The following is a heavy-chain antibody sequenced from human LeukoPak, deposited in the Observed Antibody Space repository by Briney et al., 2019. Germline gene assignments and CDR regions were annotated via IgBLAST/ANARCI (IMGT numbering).Heavy chain of an antibody. Sequence: SETLSLTCTVSGDSISSNYWSWIRQPAGKGLEWIGRIYTSGSTNYNPSLKSRVTMSVDTSKNQFSLKLTSVTAADTAVYYCAKIRGNWFDPWGQGTLVTVSS. CDR1: GDSISSNY. D-gene: IGHD3-3*02. V-gene: IGHV4-4*07. CDR2: IYTSGST. CDR3: AKIRGNWFDP. J-gene: IGHJ5*02.